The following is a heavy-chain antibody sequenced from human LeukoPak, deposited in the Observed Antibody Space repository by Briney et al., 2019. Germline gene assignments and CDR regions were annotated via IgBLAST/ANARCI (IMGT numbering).Heavy chain of an antibody. J-gene: IGHJ4*02. D-gene: IGHD5-18*01. Sequence: GGSLRLSCAASGFTFSSYAMSWVRQAPGKGLEWVSAISGSGGSTYYADSVKGRFTISRDNSKNTLYLQMNSLRAEDTAVYYCANFDRGYSSPFDYWGQGTLVTVSS. CDR2: ISGSGGST. CDR1: GFTFSSYA. V-gene: IGHV3-23*01. CDR3: ANFDRGYSSPFDY.